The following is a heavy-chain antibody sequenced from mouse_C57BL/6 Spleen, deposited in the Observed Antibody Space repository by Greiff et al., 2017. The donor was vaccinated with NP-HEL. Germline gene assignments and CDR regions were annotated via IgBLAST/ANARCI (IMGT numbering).Heavy chain of an antibody. CDR3: AREITTLYYYAMDY. CDR1: GYTFTSYW. D-gene: IGHD2-4*01. CDR2: IDPSDSET. J-gene: IGHJ4*01. Sequence: QVQLQQPGAELVRPGSSVKLSCKASGYTFTSYWMHWVKQRPIQGLEWIGNIDPSDSETHYNQKFKDKATLTVDKSSSTAYMQLSSLTSEDSAVYYCAREITTLYYYAMDYWGQGTSVTVSS. V-gene: IGHV1-52*01.